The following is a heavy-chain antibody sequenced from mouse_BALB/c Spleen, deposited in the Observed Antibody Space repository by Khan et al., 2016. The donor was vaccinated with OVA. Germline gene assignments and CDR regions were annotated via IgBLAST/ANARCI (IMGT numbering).Heavy chain of an antibody. D-gene: IGHD2-14*01. CDR1: GYSITSDYA. CDR3: ARAGYEAWFAY. Sequence: EVQLQESGPGLVRPSQSLSLTCPVPGYSITSDYAWNWIRQFPGNKLEWMGYISYSGNTSYNPSLQSRISITRDTSKNQFFLQLNSVTTEDTATYYWARAGYEAWFAYWGQGTLVTVSA. V-gene: IGHV3-2*02. CDR2: ISYSGNT. J-gene: IGHJ3*01.